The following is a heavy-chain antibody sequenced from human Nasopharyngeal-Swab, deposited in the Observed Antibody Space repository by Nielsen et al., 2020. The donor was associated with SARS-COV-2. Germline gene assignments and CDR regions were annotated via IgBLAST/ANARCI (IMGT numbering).Heavy chain of an antibody. D-gene: IGHD5-18*01. Sequence: ASMKVSCKASGYTLTSYYMHWVRQAPGQGLEWMGIINPSGGSTNYAQKFQDRVTMTRDTSTSTVYMELSSLRSEDTAVYYCARVRGYSYGSFDYWGQGTLVTVSS. V-gene: IGHV1-46*01. CDR3: ARVRGYSYGSFDY. CDR2: INPSGGST. CDR1: GYTLTSYY. J-gene: IGHJ4*02.